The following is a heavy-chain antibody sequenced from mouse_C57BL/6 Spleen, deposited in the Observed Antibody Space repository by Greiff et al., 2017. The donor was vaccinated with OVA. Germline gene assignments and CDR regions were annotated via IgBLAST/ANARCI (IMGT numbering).Heavy chain of an antibody. CDR2: IYSGDGDT. Sequence: QVQLKESGAELVKPGASVKISCKASGYAFSSYWMNWVKQRPGKGLEWIGQIYSGDGDTNYNGKFKGKATLTADKSSSTAYMQLSSLTSEDSAVYFCARLDYGSSFAWFAYWGQGTLVTVSA. V-gene: IGHV1-80*01. J-gene: IGHJ3*01. D-gene: IGHD1-1*01. CDR3: ARLDYGSSFAWFAY. CDR1: GYAFSSYW.